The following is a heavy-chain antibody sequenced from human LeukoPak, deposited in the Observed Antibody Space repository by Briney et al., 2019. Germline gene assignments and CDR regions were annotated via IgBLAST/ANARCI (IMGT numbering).Heavy chain of an antibody. V-gene: IGHV3-9*01. CDR1: GFTFDDYA. J-gene: IGHJ4*02. D-gene: IGHD6-13*01. CDR2: ISWNSGSI. Sequence: GGSLRLSCAASGFTFDDYAMHWVRQAPGKGLEWVSGISWNSGSIGYADSVKGRFTISRDNAKNSLYLQMNSLRAEDTAVYYCARVPTLYSSSWSYWGQGTLVTVSS. CDR3: ARVPTLYSSSWSY.